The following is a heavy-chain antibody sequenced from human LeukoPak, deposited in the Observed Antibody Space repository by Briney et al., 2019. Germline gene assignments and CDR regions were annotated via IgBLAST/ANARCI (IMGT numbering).Heavy chain of an antibody. D-gene: IGHD1-26*01. CDR2: IKGDGSDT. CDR1: GFTFSGYW. Sequence: GGSLRLSCAASGFTFSGYWMHWARQSPGKGLVWVSCIKGDGSDTRYADSVKGRFTISRDNAKNTLYLQMNSLRAEDTAVYYCANLVGARAFDIWGQGTMVTVSS. CDR3: ANLVGARAFDI. J-gene: IGHJ3*02. V-gene: IGHV3-74*01.